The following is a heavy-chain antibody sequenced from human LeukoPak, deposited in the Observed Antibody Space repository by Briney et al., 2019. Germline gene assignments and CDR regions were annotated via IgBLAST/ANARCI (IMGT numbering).Heavy chain of an antibody. J-gene: IGHJ4*02. V-gene: IGHV3-23*01. CDR2: ISGSGGST. CDR3: AKVNLAGDSSGYYSDY. CDR1: GFTFSSYA. D-gene: IGHD3-22*01. Sequence: GGSLRLSCAASGFTFSSYAMSWVRQAPGKGLEWVSAISGSGGSTYYADPVKGRFTISRDNSKNTLYLQMNSLRAEDTAVYYCAKVNLAGDSSGYYSDYWGQGTLVTVSS.